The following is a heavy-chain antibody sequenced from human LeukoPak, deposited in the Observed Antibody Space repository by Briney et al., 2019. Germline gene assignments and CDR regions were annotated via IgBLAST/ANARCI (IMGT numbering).Heavy chain of an antibody. D-gene: IGHD3-22*01. CDR3: TTLGYHLDS. J-gene: IGHJ4*02. Sequence: GGSLRLSCAASGFDFGAYEMNWVRQVPGKGLEWVAYFAGSDTTKYYADSVRGRFTISRDNAKNSLYLQMNSLRAEDTALYYCTTLGYHLDSWGQGTLVTVSS. CDR1: GFDFGAYE. V-gene: IGHV3-48*03. CDR2: FAGSDTTK.